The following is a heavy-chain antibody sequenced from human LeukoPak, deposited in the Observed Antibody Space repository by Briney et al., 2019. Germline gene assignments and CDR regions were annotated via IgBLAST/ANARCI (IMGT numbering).Heavy chain of an antibody. CDR3: ARGDLAAYSYGDFDS. CDR1: GFTFSNYY. D-gene: IGHD5-18*01. Sequence: PGGSLRLSCAASGFTFSNYYMSWIRQAPGKGLEWVSYISSSGDTVYYRDSVKGRFTISRDTGKNSLYLQMNSLRAEDTAVYYCARGDLAAYSYGDFDSWGQGTLVIVSS. V-gene: IGHV3-11*01. J-gene: IGHJ4*02. CDR2: ISSSGDTV.